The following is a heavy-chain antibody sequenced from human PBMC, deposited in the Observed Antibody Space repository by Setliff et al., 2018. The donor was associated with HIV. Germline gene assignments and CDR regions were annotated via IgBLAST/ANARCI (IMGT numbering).Heavy chain of an antibody. D-gene: IGHD3-10*01. V-gene: IGHV1-2*04. CDR3: AREGRMTKRFDY. Sequence: ASVKVSCKASGYTFTGYYMHWVRQAPGQGLEWMGWINPNSGDTNYAQKFQGWVTMTRDTSISTAYMELSRLRSDDSAVYYCAREGRMTKRFDYWGQGTLVTVSS. J-gene: IGHJ4*02. CDR1: GYTFTGYY. CDR2: INPNSGDT.